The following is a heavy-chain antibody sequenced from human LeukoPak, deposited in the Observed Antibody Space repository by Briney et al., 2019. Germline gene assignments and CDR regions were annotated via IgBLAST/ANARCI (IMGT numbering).Heavy chain of an antibody. J-gene: IGHJ6*02. Sequence: SETLSLTCTVSGGSVSSDNYYWSWIRQPPGKGLEWIGYIYDSGSTSYNPSLKSRVTISLDTSKNQFSLKLTSVTAADTAVYYCARHITGTTFYYYAMDVWGQGTTVTVSS. D-gene: IGHD1-20*01. V-gene: IGHV4-61*01. CDR2: IYDSGST. CDR3: ARHITGTTFYYYAMDV. CDR1: GGSVSSDNYY.